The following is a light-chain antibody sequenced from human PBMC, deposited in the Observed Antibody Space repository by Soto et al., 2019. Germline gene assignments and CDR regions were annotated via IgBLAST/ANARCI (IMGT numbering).Light chain of an antibody. V-gene: IGKV3-15*01. CDR3: QQYNNWVLT. CDR2: GAS. Sequence: EIVMTQSPATLSVSPGERATLSCRASQSISNNIAWYQQKPGQAPRLLIYGASSRATGIPARFSGSGSGTEFTLTISSLQSEDSAVYYCQQYNNWVLTFGGGTKVEIK. J-gene: IGKJ4*01. CDR1: QSISNN.